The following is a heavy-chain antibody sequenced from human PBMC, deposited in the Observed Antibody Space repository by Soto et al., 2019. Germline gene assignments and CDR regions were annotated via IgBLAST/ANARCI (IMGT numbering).Heavy chain of an antibody. CDR2: INPSGGST. CDR1: GYTFTSYY. V-gene: IGHV1-46*01. CDR3: ARDYPYYYYGMDV. Sequence: QVQLVQSGAEVKKPGASVKVSCKASGYTFTSYYMHWVRQAPGQGLEWMGIINPSGGSTSYAQKFHGRVTMIRDTSTSTVYMELSSLRSEDTAVYYCARDYPYYYYGMDVWGQGTTVTVSS. J-gene: IGHJ6*02.